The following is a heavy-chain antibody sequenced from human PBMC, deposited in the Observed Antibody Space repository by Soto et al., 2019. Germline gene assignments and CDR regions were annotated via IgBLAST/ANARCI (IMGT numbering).Heavy chain of an antibody. CDR1: GGSLSGYY. V-gene: IGHV4-34*01. CDR2: ISQDGST. J-gene: IGHJ1*01. CDR3: ARVPPRPRYFHH. Sequence: SETLSLTCAIYGGSLSGYYWSWLRQTPRKGLEWIGEISQDGSTFYNPSLRSRVIILVDTSKNQFSLNLTSVTAADTAVYYCARVPPRPRYFHHWGQGTLVIVSS.